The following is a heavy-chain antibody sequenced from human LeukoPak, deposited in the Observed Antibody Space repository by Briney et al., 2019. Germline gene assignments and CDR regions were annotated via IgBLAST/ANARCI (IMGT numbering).Heavy chain of an antibody. CDR2: IKQSGSEE. Sequence: GGSLRLSCAASGFTFSSYWMSWVRQAPGKGLEWVANIKQSGSEEYYVDSVKGRFTTSRDNSKNTLSLQMNSLRAEDRAVYYCAKDRTGPAEHWGQGTLVTVSS. CDR1: GFTFSSYW. J-gene: IGHJ1*01. CDR3: AKDRTGPAEH. V-gene: IGHV3-7*01.